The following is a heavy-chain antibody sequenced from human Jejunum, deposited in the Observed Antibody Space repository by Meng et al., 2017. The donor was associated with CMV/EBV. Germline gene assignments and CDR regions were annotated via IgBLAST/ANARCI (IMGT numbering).Heavy chain of an antibody. D-gene: IGHD1-26*01. V-gene: IGHV1-2*02. CDR3: AKDAGSFLDYYFDY. CDR1: EYTFTDYY. J-gene: IGHJ4*02. CDR2: LNPYTGDT. Sequence: EYTFTDYYVNWGRQAPGQGLEWMGYLNPYTGDTNYAQKFQGRVTMTRDTSTNTAYMELTRLRSDDTALYYCAKDAGSFLDYYFDYWGQGTLVTVSS.